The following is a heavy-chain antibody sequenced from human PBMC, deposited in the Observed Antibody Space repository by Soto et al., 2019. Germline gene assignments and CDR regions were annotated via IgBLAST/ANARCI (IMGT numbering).Heavy chain of an antibody. CDR2: ISGSGGST. CDR1: GFTFSSYA. D-gene: IGHD4-17*01. V-gene: IGHV3-23*01. J-gene: IGHJ4*02. CDR3: AKDHHDYGEVNYGFFDY. Sequence: GGSLRLSCAASGFTFSSYAMSWVRQAPGKGLEWVSAISGSGGSTYYADSVKGRFTISRDNSKNTLYLQMNSLRAEDTAVYYCAKDHHDYGEVNYGFFDYWGQGTLVTVSS.